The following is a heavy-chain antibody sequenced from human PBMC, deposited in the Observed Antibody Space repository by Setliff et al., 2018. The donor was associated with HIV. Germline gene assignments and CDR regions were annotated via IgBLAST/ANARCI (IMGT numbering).Heavy chain of an antibody. Sequence: PSETLSLTCAVYGGSFSGYYWSWIRQSPGKGLEWIGEITDDGTATYTSSLKSRVTISLDTSKKQLSLRLTSVTVADTAIYYCARGRSCESDWCWLYYNYYYGMDVWAQGTAVTVSS. D-gene: IGHD2-8*01. CDR2: ITDDGTA. V-gene: IGHV4-34*01. CDR3: ARGRSCESDWCWLYYNYYYGMDV. J-gene: IGHJ6*02. CDR1: GGSFSGYY.